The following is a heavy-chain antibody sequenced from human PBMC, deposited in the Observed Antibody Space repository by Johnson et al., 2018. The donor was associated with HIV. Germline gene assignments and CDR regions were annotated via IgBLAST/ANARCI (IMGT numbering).Heavy chain of an antibody. D-gene: IGHD4-17*01. J-gene: IGHJ3*02. CDR2: ISYDGTYN. Sequence: QMLLVESGGGVVQPGKSLRLSCAASGFTFSSYAMHWVRQAPGKGLEWVAIISYDGTYNYYADSVKGRFTISRDNSKNTLYLQMNSLRVDDTAVYHCARPSVMTTCTTTPWAFDIWGQGTMVTVSS. CDR1: GFTFSSYA. V-gene: IGHV3-30*04. CDR3: ARPSVMTTCTTTPWAFDI.